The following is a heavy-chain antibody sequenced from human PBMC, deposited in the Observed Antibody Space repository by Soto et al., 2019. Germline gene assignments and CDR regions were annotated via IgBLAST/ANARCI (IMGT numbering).Heavy chain of an antibody. CDR2: IWYDGSNK. CDR1: GFTFSSYG. V-gene: IGHV3-33*01. Sequence: GGSLRLSCAASGFTFSSYGMHWVRQAPGKGLEWLAVIWYDGSNKYYADYVKGRFTISRDNSKTTLYLQMKSLRAEDTAVYYCARGDYGSGSYYFDYWGQGTLVTVSS. D-gene: IGHD3-10*01. J-gene: IGHJ4*02. CDR3: ARGDYGSGSYYFDY.